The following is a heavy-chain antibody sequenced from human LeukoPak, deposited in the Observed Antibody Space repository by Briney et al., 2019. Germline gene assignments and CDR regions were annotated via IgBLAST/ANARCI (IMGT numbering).Heavy chain of an antibody. CDR1: GFTFSSYA. D-gene: IGHD1-1*01. V-gene: IGHV3-30-3*01. CDR3: ARETPTSRAFDI. CDR2: ISYDGSNK. Sequence: GGSLRLSCAASGFTFSSYAMHWVRQAPGKGLEWVAVISYDGSNKYYADSVKGRFTISRDNSKNTLYLQMNSLRAEDTAVYYCARETPTSRAFDIWGQGTMVTVSS. J-gene: IGHJ3*02.